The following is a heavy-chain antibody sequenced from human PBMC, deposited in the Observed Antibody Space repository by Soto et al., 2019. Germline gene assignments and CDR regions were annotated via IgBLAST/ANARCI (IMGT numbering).Heavy chain of an antibody. CDR3: AKVGAYLYLYHFDY. Sequence: GGSLRLSCAASGFTFSSFAMSWVRQAPGKGLEWVSSISGSGGTTDYADSVKGRFTISRDNSKNTVFLQVDSLRAEDTALYFWAKVGAYLYLYHFDYWGQGALVTVSS. V-gene: IGHV3-23*01. J-gene: IGHJ4*02. D-gene: IGHD3-16*01. CDR1: GFTFSSFA. CDR2: ISGSGGTT.